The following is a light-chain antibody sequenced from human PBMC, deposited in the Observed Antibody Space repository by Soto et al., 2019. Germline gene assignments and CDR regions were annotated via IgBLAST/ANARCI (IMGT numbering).Light chain of an antibody. CDR2: TAS. V-gene: IGKV3-20*01. Sequence: ETVLTQSPGTLSLYPGETATLSCMASQSVSRTYLAWYQQKPGKPPRLLNYTASTRATGVPDRFSGSGYGPDFTLTISRLEPADFAVYYCQQYGNSPLLTFGGGTRVDIK. CDR1: QSVSRTY. J-gene: IGKJ4*01. CDR3: QQYGNSPLLT.